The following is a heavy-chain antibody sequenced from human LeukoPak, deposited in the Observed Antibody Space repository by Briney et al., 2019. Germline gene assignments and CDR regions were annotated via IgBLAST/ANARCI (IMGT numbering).Heavy chain of an antibody. CDR2: IYQSGHA. J-gene: IGHJ4*02. CDR1: NYSVRSDLH. CDR3: ASLRFGDSYFDF. D-gene: IGHD3-10*01. Sequence: PSETLSLTCKVSNYSVRSDLHWSWIRQSPGRGLEWIASIYQSGHAYYSPSLKSRVLISFDTSKKELSLKINSATATDTALYYCASLRFGDSYFDFWGQGTQVTVSS. V-gene: IGHV4-38-2*02.